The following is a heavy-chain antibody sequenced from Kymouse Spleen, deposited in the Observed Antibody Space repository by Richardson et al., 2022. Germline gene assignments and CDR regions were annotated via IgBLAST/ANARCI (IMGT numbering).Heavy chain of an antibody. V-gene: IGHV3-21*03. CDR3: ARDHSSGSPLGY. J-gene: IGHJ4*02. CDR1: GFTFSSYS. CDR2: ISSSSSYI. D-gene: IGHD6-19*01. Sequence: EVQLVESGGGLVKPGGSLRLSCAASGFTFSSYSMNWVRQAPGKGLEWVSSISSSSSYIYYADSVKGRFTISRDNAKNSLYLQMNSLRAEDTAVYYCARDHSSGSPLGYWGQGTLVTVSS.